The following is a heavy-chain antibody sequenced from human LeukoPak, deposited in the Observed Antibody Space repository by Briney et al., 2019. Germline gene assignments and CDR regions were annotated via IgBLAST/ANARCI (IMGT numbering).Heavy chain of an antibody. D-gene: IGHD6-13*01. V-gene: IGHV6-1*01. Sequence: SQTLSLTCAISGDSVSSNTAAWNWIRQSPSRGLEWLGRTYYRSTWLYDYALSLKSRININPDTSKNQFSLHLNSVTPEDTAVYYCARPRGAAAGTFGFDPWGQGTLVTVSS. J-gene: IGHJ5*02. CDR1: GDSVSSNTAA. CDR3: ARPRGAAAGTFGFDP. CDR2: TYYRSTWLY.